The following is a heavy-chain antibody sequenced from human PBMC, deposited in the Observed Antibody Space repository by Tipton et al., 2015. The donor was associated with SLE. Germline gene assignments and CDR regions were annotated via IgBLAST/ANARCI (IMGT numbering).Heavy chain of an antibody. D-gene: IGHD1-26*01. Sequence: TLSLTCTVSGGSISSSSYYWGWIRQPPGKGLEWIGSIYYSGSTYYNPSLKSRVTISVDTSKNQFSLKLSSVTAADTAVYYCARSVVGADVYYYGMDVWGQGTTVTVSS. CDR1: GGSISSSSYY. J-gene: IGHJ6*02. V-gene: IGHV4-39*07. CDR2: IYYSGST. CDR3: ARSVVGADVYYYGMDV.